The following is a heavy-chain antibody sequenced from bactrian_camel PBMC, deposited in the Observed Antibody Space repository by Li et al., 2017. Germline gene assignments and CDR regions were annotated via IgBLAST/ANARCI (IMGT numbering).Heavy chain of an antibody. V-gene: IGHV3S10*01. D-gene: IGHD3*01. J-gene: IGHJ4*01. CDR2: TGADGTT. Sequence: VQLVESGGGSVQPGGSLRLSCAASGFTFRNYDMIWVRQAPGKGPEWVSTTGADGTTYYPDSVKGRFSISRDNAKNSVYLQMNSLKPEDSGMYYCAAAAGGITTLGRCYKMWEDWGQGTQVTVS. CDR3: AAAAGGITTLGRCYKMWED. CDR1: GFTFRNYD.